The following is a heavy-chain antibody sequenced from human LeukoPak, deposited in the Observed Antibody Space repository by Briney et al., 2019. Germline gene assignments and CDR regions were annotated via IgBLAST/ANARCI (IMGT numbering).Heavy chain of an antibody. CDR1: GFTFSSYA. V-gene: IGHV3-30*04. CDR3: AMPHDTEYYFDY. J-gene: IGHJ4*02. Sequence: GGSLRLSCAASGFTFSSYAMHWVRQAPGKGLEWVAVISYDGSNKYYADPVKGRFTISRDNSKNTLYLQMNSLRAEDTAVYYCAMPHDTEYYFDYWGQATLVTDCS. CDR2: ISYDGSNK.